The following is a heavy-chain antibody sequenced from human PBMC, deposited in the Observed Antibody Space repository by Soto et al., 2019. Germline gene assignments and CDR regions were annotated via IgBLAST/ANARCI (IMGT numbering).Heavy chain of an antibody. D-gene: IGHD2-8*01. V-gene: IGHV4-34*01. CDR3: AGGYCTNGVCPNASYYYYYYMDG. Sequence: SETLSLTCAVYGGSFSGYYWSWIRQPPGKGLEWIGEINHSGSTNYNPSLKSRVTISVDTSKNQFSLKLSSVTAADTAVYYCAGGYCTNGVCPNASYYYYYYMDGWGKGTTVTVSS. CDR2: INHSGST. CDR1: GGSFSGYY. J-gene: IGHJ6*03.